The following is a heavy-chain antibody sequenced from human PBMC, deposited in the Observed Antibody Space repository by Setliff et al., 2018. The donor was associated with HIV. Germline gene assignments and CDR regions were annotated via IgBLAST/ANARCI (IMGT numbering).Heavy chain of an antibody. D-gene: IGHD2-8*02. CDR3: AKDAGYCSGESCYFYMDV. Sequence: GGSLRLSCVVSGFIFENHAMHWVRRAPGKGLEWLTLLRQDVSKDYYGDSVKGRFTITRDNSKKTLYLYMNNLRSEDTAVYYCAKDAGYCSGESCYFYMDVWGKGTTVTVSS. V-gene: IGHV3-30*02. CDR1: GFIFENHA. J-gene: IGHJ6*03. CDR2: LRQDVSKD.